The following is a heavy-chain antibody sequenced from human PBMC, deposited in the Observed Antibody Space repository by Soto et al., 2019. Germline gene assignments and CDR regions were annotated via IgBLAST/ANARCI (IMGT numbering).Heavy chain of an antibody. Sequence: PEKLRDTYTGSGGTIRRYYWSGIRQPPGKGLEWIGYIYYSGSTNYNPSLKSRVTISVDTSKNQFSLKLSSVTAADTAVYYCARAGGDYPFDYWGQGTMVTVS. D-gene: IGHD4-17*01. J-gene: IGHJ4*02. CDR3: ARAGGDYPFDY. CDR2: IYYSGST. V-gene: IGHV4-59*01. CDR1: GGTIRRYY.